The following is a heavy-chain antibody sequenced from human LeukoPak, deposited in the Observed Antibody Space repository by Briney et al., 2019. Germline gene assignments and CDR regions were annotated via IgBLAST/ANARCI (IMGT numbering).Heavy chain of an antibody. CDR1: GFTFINGW. D-gene: IGHD3-22*01. J-gene: IGHJ4*02. Sequence: NPGGSLRLSCAVSGFTFINGWMAWVRQAPGKGLKWVGRIKSRSDDGAIDYAAPVKGRFTISRDDSKNTLYLQMNSLKTEDTAVCYCTTGNRYYDSSGYYPYYLDYWGQGTLVTVSS. V-gene: IGHV3-15*01. CDR2: IKSRSDDGAI. CDR3: TTGNRYYDSSGYYPYYLDY.